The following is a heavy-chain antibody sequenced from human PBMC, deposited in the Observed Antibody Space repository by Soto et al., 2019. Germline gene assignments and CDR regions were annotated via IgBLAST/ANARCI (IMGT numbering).Heavy chain of an antibody. CDR3: ASVNWNYDEAFDI. CDR1: GFTFSSYW. V-gene: IGHV3-7*01. Sequence: GGSLRLSCAASGFTFSSYWMSWVRQTPGKGLEWVANIKQDGSEKYYVDSVKGRFTISRDNAKNSLYLQMNSLRAEDTAVYYCASVNWNYDEAFDIWGQGTMVTVSS. J-gene: IGHJ3*02. D-gene: IGHD1-7*01. CDR2: IKQDGSEK.